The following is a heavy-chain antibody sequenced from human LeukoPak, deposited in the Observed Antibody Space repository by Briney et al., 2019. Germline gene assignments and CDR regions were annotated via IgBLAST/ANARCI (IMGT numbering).Heavy chain of an antibody. V-gene: IGHV5-51*01. CDR1: GYKFTSYW. J-gene: IGHJ5*02. Sequence: GESLKISCKGSGYKFTSYWIAWVRQMPGKGLEWMGTIYPGDSDTRYSPSFQGQVTISVDKSINTAYLQWSSLKASDTAIYYCASRGYASDWYWFDPWGQGTLVTVSS. CDR2: IYPGDSDT. D-gene: IGHD6-19*01. CDR3: ASRGYASDWYWFDP.